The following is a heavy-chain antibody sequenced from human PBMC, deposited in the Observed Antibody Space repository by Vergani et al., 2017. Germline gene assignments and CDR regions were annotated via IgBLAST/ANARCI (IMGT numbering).Heavy chain of an antibody. Sequence: QVQLQQWGAGLLKPSETLSLTCAVYGRYFSGYYWSWIRQPPGKGLEWSGEINHSGSTNYNPSLKSRVTISVDTSKNQFSLKLGSVTAADTAVYYCAREGAGYSSSWYRGGFDPWGQGTLVTVSS. J-gene: IGHJ5*02. V-gene: IGHV4-34*01. CDR2: INHSGST. CDR1: GRYFSGYY. D-gene: IGHD6-13*01. CDR3: AREGAGYSSSWYRGGFDP.